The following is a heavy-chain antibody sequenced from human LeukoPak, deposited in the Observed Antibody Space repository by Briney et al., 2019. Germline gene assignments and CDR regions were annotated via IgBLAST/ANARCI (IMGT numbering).Heavy chain of an antibody. Sequence: SETLSLTCAVYGGSFSGYYWSWIRQPPGKGLEWIGEINHSGSTNYNPSLKSRVTISVDTSKNQFSLKLRSVTAADTAVYYCARAHYYDGSGAATWAFDIWGQGTMVTVSS. J-gene: IGHJ3*02. CDR1: GGSFSGYY. CDR2: INHSGST. CDR3: ARAHYYDGSGAATWAFDI. D-gene: IGHD3-22*01. V-gene: IGHV4-34*01.